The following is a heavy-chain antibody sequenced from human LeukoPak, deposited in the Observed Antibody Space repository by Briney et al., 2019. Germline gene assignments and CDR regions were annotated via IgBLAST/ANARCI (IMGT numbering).Heavy chain of an antibody. J-gene: IGHJ4*02. CDR2: IYYSGST. CDR3: ARHLPLPITVSFDY. Sequence: PSEALSLTCTVSGASIDYGDGYWTWIRQPPGRGLDWIGYIYYSGSTYYNPSLRSRSIISLDTSKNQFSLRLNSVTAADTAVYYCARHLPLPITVSFDYWGLGTLVTVSS. V-gene: IGHV4-30-4*01. D-gene: IGHD5-24*01. CDR1: GASIDYGDGY.